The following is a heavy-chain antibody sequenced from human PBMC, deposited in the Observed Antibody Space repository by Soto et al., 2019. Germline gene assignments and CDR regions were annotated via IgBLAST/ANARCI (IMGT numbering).Heavy chain of an antibody. CDR3: TTGARVAAAGYDAFDI. CDR1: GFTFSNAW. CDR2: IKSKTDGGTT. Sequence: PGGSLRLSCAASGFTFSNAWMSWVRQAPGKGLEWVGRIKSKTDGGTTDYAAPVKGRFTISRDDSKNTLYLQMNSLKTEDTAVYYCTTGARVAAAGYDAFDIWGQGTMVTVSS. V-gene: IGHV3-15*01. D-gene: IGHD6-13*01. J-gene: IGHJ3*02.